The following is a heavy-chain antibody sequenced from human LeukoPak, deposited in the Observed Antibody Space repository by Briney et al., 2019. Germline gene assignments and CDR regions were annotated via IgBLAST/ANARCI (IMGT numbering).Heavy chain of an antibody. CDR1: GYNFNGYW. J-gene: IGHJ6*02. Sequence: GESLKISFQASGYNFNGYWIGGMRQMPGKGVEWIGIIFPTDSDTRYSPSFQDQVTISVDKSTTTAYLEWSSLRASDTAMYYCARRLSDFADYFYGMEVWGQGTTVTVSS. CDR2: IFPTDSDT. CDR3: ARRLSDFADYFYGMEV. V-gene: IGHV5-51*01. D-gene: IGHD2/OR15-2a*01.